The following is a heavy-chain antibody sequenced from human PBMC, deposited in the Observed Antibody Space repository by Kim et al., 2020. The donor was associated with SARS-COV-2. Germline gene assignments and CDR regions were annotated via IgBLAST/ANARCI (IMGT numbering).Heavy chain of an antibody. V-gene: IGHV3-30*01. D-gene: IGHD2-15*01. J-gene: IGHJ6*02. CDR3: ARDRGGGGSQYYYYYGMDV. Sequence: GRFTISRDNSKNTLYLQMNSLRAEDTAVYYCARDRGGGGSQYYYYYGMDVWGQGTTVTVSS.